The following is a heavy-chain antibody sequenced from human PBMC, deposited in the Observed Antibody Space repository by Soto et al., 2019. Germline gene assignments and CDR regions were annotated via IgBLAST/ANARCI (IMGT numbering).Heavy chain of an antibody. J-gene: IGHJ4*02. CDR2: IRSKTYGGTT. V-gene: IGHV3-49*03. CDR1: GFTFGDYA. CDR3: VREGHDYIDH. Sequence: GGSLRLSCTASGFTFGDYAMTWFRQAPGKGLQWVGFIRSKTYGGTTEYAASVKGRFTISRDDSKNIAYLQMNSLKTEDTAVYYCVREGHDYIDHWGQGTLVTVSS.